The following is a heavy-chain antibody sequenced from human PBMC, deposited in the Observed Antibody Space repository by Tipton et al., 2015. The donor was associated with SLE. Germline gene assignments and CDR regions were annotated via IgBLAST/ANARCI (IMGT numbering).Heavy chain of an antibody. Sequence: GSLRLSCAASAFTFSSYAMSWVRQAPGKGLEWVSSISDSGGRTNYADSVKGRFTISRDNSKNTLYLQMNSLRAEDTAVYYCASQARNSMEDYFDNWGQGTLVTVSS. CDR3: ASQARNSMEDYFDN. CDR2: ISDSGGRT. V-gene: IGHV3-23*01. CDR1: AFTFSSYA. J-gene: IGHJ4*02. D-gene: IGHD2/OR15-2a*01.